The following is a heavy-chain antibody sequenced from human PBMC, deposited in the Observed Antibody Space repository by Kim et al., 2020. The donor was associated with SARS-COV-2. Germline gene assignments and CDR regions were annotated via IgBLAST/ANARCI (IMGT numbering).Heavy chain of an antibody. J-gene: IGHJ4*02. D-gene: IGHD5-12*01. V-gene: IGHV4-4*06. Sequence: NYNPSRKSRVTMSVDTYRNEFSLNLRSVTDADTAVYFCARDTSGYTEFDYWGQGTLVTVSS. CDR3: ARDTSGYTEFDY.